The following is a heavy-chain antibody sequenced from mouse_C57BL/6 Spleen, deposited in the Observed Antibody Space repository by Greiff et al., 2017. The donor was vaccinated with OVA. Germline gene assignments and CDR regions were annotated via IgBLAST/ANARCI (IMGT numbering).Heavy chain of an antibody. CDR1: GYTFTTYP. J-gene: IGHJ1*03. V-gene: IGHV1-47*01. Sequence: QVQLQQSGAELVKPGASVKMSCKASGYTFTTYPIEWMKQNHGKSLAWIGNFHPYNDDTKYNEQFKGKATLTVEKSSSTVYLELSRLTSDDSAVYYCARGYGSSYGHWYFDVWGTGTTVTVSS. D-gene: IGHD1-1*01. CDR2: FHPYNDDT. CDR3: ARGYGSSYGHWYFDV.